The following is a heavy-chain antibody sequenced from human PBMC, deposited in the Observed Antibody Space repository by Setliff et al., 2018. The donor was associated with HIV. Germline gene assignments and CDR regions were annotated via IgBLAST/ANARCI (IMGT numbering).Heavy chain of an antibody. CDR1: GGSISSGSYY. CDR2: IYYSGNT. D-gene: IGHD3-3*01. CDR3: ARDRRSIFGVDTKNWFDP. V-gene: IGHV4-31*03. Sequence: PSETLSLTSTVSGGSISSGSYYWSWIRQHPGKGLEWIGYIYYSGNTYYSPSLKSRVTISVDTSKNQFSLKLSSVTAADTAVYYCARDRRSIFGVDTKNWFDPWGQGTLVTVSS. J-gene: IGHJ5*02.